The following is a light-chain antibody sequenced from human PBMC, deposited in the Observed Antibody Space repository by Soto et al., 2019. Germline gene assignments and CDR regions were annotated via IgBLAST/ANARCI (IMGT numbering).Light chain of an antibody. Sequence: QSALTQPASVSGSPGQSITISCTGTSSDVGGYDYVSWFQQYPGKAPSLMLYDVYRRPSGVSYRFSGSKSGNTASLTISGLQAEDEADYYSSSYTTTSTVVFGGGTKVTVL. J-gene: IGLJ2*01. CDR3: SSYTTTSTVV. CDR2: DVY. CDR1: SSDVGGYDY. V-gene: IGLV2-14*01.